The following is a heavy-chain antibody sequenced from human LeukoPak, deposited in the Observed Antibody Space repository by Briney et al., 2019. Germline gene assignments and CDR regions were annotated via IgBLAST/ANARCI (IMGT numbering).Heavy chain of an antibody. V-gene: IGHV3-23*01. CDR3: AKVGRLQGYCSSTSCYYNYYYYYYMDV. CDR1: GFTFSSYA. Sequence: GGSLRLSCAASGFTFSSYAMSWVRQAPGKGLEWVSAISGSGGSTYYADSVKGRFTISRDNSKNTLYLQMNSLRAEDTAVYYCAKVGRLQGYCSSTSCYYNYYYYYYMDVWGKGTTVTVSS. J-gene: IGHJ6*03. D-gene: IGHD2-2*01. CDR2: ISGSGGST.